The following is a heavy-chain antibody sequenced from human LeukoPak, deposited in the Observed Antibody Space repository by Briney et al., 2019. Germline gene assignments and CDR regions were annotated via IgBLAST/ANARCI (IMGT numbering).Heavy chain of an antibody. D-gene: IGHD4-11*01. CDR1: GFTFDDFA. J-gene: IGHJ4*02. CDR3: AKDRNSNLPYNFFDY. Sequence: GGSLRLSCAASGFTFDDFAMHWVRQAPGKGLEWVSGITWNSDTKSYADSVKGRFIISGDNAKNSLYLQLHSLRAEDMALYYCAKDRNSNLPYNFFDYWGQGTLVTVSS. CDR2: ITWNSDTK. V-gene: IGHV3-9*03.